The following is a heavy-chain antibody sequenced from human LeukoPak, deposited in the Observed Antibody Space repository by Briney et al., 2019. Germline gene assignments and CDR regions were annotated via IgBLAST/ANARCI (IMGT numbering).Heavy chain of an antibody. CDR1: GFTFSSYA. CDR3: ARDSTTSTWYYNWFDP. Sequence: QSGGSLRLSCAASGFTFSSYAMHWVRQAPGKGLEWVALISYDGSNKYFADSVKGRFTISRDSSKNTLYLQMNNLRAEDTAVYYCARDSTTSTWYYNWFDPWGQGTLVTVSS. D-gene: IGHD6-13*01. J-gene: IGHJ5*02. V-gene: IGHV3-30*04. CDR2: ISYDGSNK.